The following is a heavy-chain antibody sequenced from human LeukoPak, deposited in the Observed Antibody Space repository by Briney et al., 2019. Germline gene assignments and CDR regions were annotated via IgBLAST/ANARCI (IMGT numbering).Heavy chain of an antibody. CDR3: AKEKGVYRYGPWDY. J-gene: IGHJ4*02. D-gene: IGHD5-18*01. V-gene: IGHV3-23*01. CDR1: GFTFSSYA. Sequence: PGGSLRLSCAASGFTFSSYAMSWVRQAPGKGLEWVSAISGSGGSTYYADSVKGRFTISRDNSKNTLYLQMNSLRAEDTAVCYCAKEKGVYRYGPWDYWGQGTLVTVSS. CDR2: ISGSGGST.